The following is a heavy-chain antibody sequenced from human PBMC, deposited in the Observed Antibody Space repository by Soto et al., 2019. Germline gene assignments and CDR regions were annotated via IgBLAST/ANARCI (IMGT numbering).Heavy chain of an antibody. D-gene: IGHD3-10*01. CDR3: AHLNYSSSGRYYRDSWFDP. J-gene: IGHJ5*02. V-gene: IGHV2-5*02. CDR2: IYWDDDK. Sequence: SGPTLVNPTQTLTLTCTLSGFSLSTSGVGVGWIRQPPGKALEWLALIYWDDDKRYSPSLKSRRTITKDTSKNQMVITMTNMDPVDTATYYCAHLNYSSSGRYYRDSWFDPWGQGTLVTVSS. CDR1: GFSLSTSGVG.